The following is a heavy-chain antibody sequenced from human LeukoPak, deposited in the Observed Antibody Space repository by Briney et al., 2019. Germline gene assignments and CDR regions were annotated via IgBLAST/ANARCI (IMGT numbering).Heavy chain of an antibody. CDR2: ISGSGGST. CDR1: GFTFSGYA. J-gene: IGHJ4*02. Sequence: GGSLRLSCAASGFTFSGYAMSWVRQAPGKGLEWVSAISGSGGSTYYADSVKGRFTISRDNSKNTLYLQMNSLRAEDTAVYYCANSIVVVPAAPYYWGQGTLVTVSS. CDR3: ANSIVVVPAAPYY. V-gene: IGHV3-23*01. D-gene: IGHD2-2*01.